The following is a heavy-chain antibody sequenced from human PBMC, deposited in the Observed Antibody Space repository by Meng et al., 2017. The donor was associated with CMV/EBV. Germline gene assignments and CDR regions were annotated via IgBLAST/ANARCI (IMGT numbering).Heavy chain of an antibody. V-gene: IGHV4-34*01. CDR3: ARGHYWSGYSYYYYGMDV. Sequence: GSLRLSCAVYGGSFSGYYWSWIRQPPGKGLEWIGEINRSGSTNYNPSLKSRVTISVDTSKNQFSLKLSPVTAADTAVYYCARGHYWSGYSYYYYGMDVWGQGTTVTVSS. J-gene: IGHJ6*02. CDR1: GGSFSGYY. D-gene: IGHD3-3*01. CDR2: INRSGST.